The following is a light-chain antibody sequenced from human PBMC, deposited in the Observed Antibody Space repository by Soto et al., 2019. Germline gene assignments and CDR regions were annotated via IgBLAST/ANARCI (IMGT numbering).Light chain of an antibody. CDR2: KAS. CDR1: QSISSW. J-gene: IGKJ4*01. CDR3: QQYDRYPVT. Sequence: DSQMTQSPSTLAASVGDRVTITCRASQSISSWLAWYQQKPGNAPKLLIYKASLLQSGVPSRFSGSGSGTEFTLTISSLQPEDFATYYCQQYDRYPVTFGGGTKVEVK. V-gene: IGKV1-5*03.